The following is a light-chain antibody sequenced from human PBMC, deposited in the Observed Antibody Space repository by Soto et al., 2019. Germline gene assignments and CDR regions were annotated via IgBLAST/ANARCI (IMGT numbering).Light chain of an antibody. CDR2: EVS. CDR1: SSDVGGFNY. Sequence: QSVLTQPASVSGSPGQSSTISCAGTSSDVGGFNYVSWYQHHPGKAPKLIIYEVSNRPSGISDRFSGSKSGNTASLTISGLQAEDEADYHCASYTSTNSLVFGTGTKVTVL. V-gene: IGLV2-14*01. CDR3: ASYTSTNSLV. J-gene: IGLJ1*01.